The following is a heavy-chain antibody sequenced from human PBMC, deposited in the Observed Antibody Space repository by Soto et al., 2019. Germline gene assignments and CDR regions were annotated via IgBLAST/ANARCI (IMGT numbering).Heavy chain of an antibody. J-gene: IGHJ4*02. CDR2: IYYSRST. Sequence: PSETLSLTCPFSGGSITSYYWSWIRQPPGKGLEWIGYIYYSRSTNYNPSLKSRVTISVDTSKNQFSLKLSSVTAADTAVYYCARVGLSSPLPRHFDYWGQGTLVTVS. CDR3: ARVGLSSPLPRHFDY. D-gene: IGHD6-13*01. CDR1: GGSITSYY. V-gene: IGHV4-59*01.